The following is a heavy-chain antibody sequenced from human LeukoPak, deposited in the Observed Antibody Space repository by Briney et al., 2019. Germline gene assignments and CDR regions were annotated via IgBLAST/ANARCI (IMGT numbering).Heavy chain of an antibody. CDR1: GFTFSSYA. CDR3: AKDTSIGKYCTSGICSPFDY. V-gene: IGHV3-23*01. CDR2: ISDSGDYT. Sequence: GGSLRLSCAGSGFTFSSYAMSWVRQAPGKGLEWVSAISDSGDYTYYADSVKGRFTISRDNSKNTLYLHVNSLRAEDTAVYYCAKDTSIGKYCTSGICSPFDYWGQGTLVTVSS. D-gene: IGHD2-8*01. J-gene: IGHJ4*02.